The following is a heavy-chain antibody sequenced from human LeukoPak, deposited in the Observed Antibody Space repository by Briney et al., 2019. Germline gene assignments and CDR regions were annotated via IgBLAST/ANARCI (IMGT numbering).Heavy chain of an antibody. V-gene: IGHV4-61*05. CDR2: IHYSGGT. CDR3: ARVTDSRGYYYSDDAFDI. J-gene: IGHJ3*02. Sequence: SETLSLTCTASGGSISSSSYYWGWIRQPPGKGLEWIGYIHYSGGTNHNPSLKSRVTKSVDTSKNQFSLKLSSVTAADTAVYYCARVTDSRGYYYSDDAFDIWGQGTMVTVSS. CDR1: GGSISSSSYY. D-gene: IGHD3-22*01.